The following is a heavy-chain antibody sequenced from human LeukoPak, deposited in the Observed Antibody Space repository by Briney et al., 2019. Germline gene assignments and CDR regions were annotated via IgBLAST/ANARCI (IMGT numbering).Heavy chain of an antibody. CDR2: IYYSGST. D-gene: IGHD4-17*01. V-gene: IGHV4-59*01. Sequence: SETLSLTCTVSGGSISTYYWNWIRQPPGKGLEWIGYIYYSGSTNYNPSLKSRVTISVDTSRNQFSLKLSAVTAADTAVYYCAREDPQTTVPEGMDVWGQGTTVTVSS. J-gene: IGHJ6*02. CDR3: AREDPQTTVPEGMDV. CDR1: GGSISTYY.